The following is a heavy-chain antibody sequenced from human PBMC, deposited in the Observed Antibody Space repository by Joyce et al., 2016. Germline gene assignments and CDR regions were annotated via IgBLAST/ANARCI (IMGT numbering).Heavy chain of an antibody. D-gene: IGHD5-18*01. CDR3: ARRPYNVHTPLGSDWYFDL. CDR2: VDLHVIT. V-gene: IGHV4-38-2*01. Sequence: QVQLQESGPGLVKPSETLSLTCGVSGLSLDLHSFWGWIRQPPGKGLEGIGNVDLHVITHSSPSLKSRVTISMDTSKNQFSLNLNSVTAADTAVYFCARRPYNVHTPLGSDWYFDLWGRGTLVTVSS. CDR1: GLSLDLHSF. J-gene: IGHJ2*01.